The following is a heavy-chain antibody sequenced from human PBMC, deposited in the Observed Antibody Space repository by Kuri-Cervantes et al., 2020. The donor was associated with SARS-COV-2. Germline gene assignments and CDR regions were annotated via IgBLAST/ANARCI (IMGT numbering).Heavy chain of an antibody. CDR2: ISSSSSYI. CDR3: ARDHSAVTPVY. Sequence: GESLKISCSASGFTFSSYSMNWVRQAPGKGLEWVASISSSSSYIYYADSVKGRFTISRDNAKNSLYLQMNSLRAEDTAVYYCARDHSAVTPVYWGQGTLVTGAS. CDR1: GFTFSSYS. J-gene: IGHJ4*02. D-gene: IGHD4-17*01. V-gene: IGHV3-21*01.